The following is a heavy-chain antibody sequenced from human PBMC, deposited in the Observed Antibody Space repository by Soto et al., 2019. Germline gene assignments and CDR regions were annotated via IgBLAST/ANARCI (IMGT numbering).Heavy chain of an antibody. CDR1: GYTFTSYG. CDR2: ISAYNGNT. V-gene: IGHV1-18*04. J-gene: IGHJ6*02. Sequence: QVQLVQSGAEVKKPGASVKVSCKASGYTFTSYGISWVRQAPGQGLEWMGWISAYNGNTNYAQKLQGRVTLTTDTSTSTAYMELRILRSDDTAVYYCARGVIVVVPAATHYYYYGKDVWSQGTTITVSS. D-gene: IGHD2-2*01. CDR3: ARGVIVVVPAATHYYYYGKDV.